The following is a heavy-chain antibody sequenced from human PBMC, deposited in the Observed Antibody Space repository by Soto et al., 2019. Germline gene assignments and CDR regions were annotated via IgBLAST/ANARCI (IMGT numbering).Heavy chain of an antibody. J-gene: IGHJ4*02. Sequence: QVQLVQPGAEVKKPGASVKFSCKASGYIFTNFYIHWVRQAPGQGLEWIGIINPNGGSTNYAQNFQGRVTMTRDTSTSTVYMDRSSLRSEDTAVYYCTRGLASGDYWGQGTPITVSS. D-gene: IGHD6-6*01. CDR2: INPNGGST. V-gene: IGHV1-46*03. CDR3: TRGLASGDY. CDR1: GYIFTNFY.